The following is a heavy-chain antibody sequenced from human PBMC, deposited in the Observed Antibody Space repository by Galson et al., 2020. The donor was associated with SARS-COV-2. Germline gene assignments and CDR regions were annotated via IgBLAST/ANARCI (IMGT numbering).Heavy chain of an antibody. J-gene: IGHJ6*02. D-gene: IGHD2-21*01. CDR1: RLNFRYFP. V-gene: IGHV3-30-3*02. CDR2: ISADGSRT. CDR3: VKDVVTEAPGPYSALDV. Sequence: GGSLRLSCATSRLNFRYFPMNWVRQFPGRGLEWLALISADGSRTNYGDSVKGRFIISRDNSRQTAYLQMNGLTRDDTAVYYCVKDVVTEAPGPYSALDVWGRGTTVTVS.